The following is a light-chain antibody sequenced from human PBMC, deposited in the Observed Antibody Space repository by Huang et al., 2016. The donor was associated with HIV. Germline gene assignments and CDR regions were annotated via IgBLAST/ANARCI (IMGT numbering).Light chain of an antibody. J-gene: IGKJ1*01. Sequence: DIQLTQSQSTLSASVGDRLTTTCRASQNISSWLAWYQQKPGKAPKRLIYKISILESGVPSRCSGSGSGTKFTLTINSLQPDDIGTYYCQYGETFGQGSKVEVK. CDR2: KIS. V-gene: IGKV1-5*03. CDR1: QNISSW. CDR3: QYGET.